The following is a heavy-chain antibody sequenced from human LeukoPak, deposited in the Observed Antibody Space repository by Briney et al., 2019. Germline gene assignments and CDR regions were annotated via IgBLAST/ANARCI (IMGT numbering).Heavy chain of an antibody. J-gene: IGHJ4*02. Sequence: PGGSLRLSCAAYGFTFSSYAMSWVRQAPGKGLEWVATISDSSRSTNYADSVKGRFTISRDNSKNTLYLQMNSLRAEDTAVFYCAKDGDYSNSGDYFDYWGQGTLVTVSS. CDR3: AKDGDYSNSGDYFDY. CDR1: GFTFSSYA. V-gene: IGHV3-23*01. D-gene: IGHD4-11*01. CDR2: ISDSSRST.